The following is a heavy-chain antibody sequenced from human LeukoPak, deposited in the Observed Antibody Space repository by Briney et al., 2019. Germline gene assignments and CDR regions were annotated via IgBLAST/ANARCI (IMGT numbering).Heavy chain of an antibody. Sequence: PGRSLRLSCAASGFTFSGYGMHWVRQAPGKGLEWVAVISYDGSNKYYADSVKGRFTISRDNSKNTLYLQMNSLRAEDTAVYYCARDGRYGDDFFDYWGQGTLVTVSS. V-gene: IGHV3-30*03. D-gene: IGHD4-17*01. CDR1: GFTFSGYG. J-gene: IGHJ4*02. CDR3: ARDGRYGDDFFDY. CDR2: ISYDGSNK.